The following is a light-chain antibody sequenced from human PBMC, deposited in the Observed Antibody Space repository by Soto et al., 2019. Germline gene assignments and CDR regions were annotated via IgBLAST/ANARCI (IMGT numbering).Light chain of an antibody. CDR1: ESVRNNS. Sequence: LLLTQSPGTLSLSPGERATLSCRASESVRNNSLAWYQQHPGQAPRLLIFGASSRATGIPDRFTGTGSGADFSLPISTLAPDDSAVYFCHHYGYGADTFGQGTKLEIK. CDR2: GAS. V-gene: IGKV3-20*01. J-gene: IGKJ2*01. CDR3: HHYGYGADT.